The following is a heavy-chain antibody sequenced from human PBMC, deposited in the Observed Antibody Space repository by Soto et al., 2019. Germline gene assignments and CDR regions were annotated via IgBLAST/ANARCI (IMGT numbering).Heavy chain of an antibody. D-gene: IGHD6-13*01. CDR2: ITGSTGTT. V-gene: IGHV3-23*01. CDR1: GFTFSNFA. J-gene: IGHJ6*03. Sequence: EVQVLESGGGSVQPGGSLRLSCAASGFTFSNFAMSWVRHAPGKGLEWVSEITGSTGTTYYADSVKGRFIISRDNSKNTAHLQMNSLRAEDTAVYHCAMDTSSSPYYMDVWGKGTTVTVSS. CDR3: AMDTSSSPYYMDV.